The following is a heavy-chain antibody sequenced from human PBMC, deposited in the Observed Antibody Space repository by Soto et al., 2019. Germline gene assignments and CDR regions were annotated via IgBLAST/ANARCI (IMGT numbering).Heavy chain of an antibody. D-gene: IGHD4-17*01. CDR1: GYDFARFP. Sequence: GASVKVSCKASGYDFARFPISWVRKARGQGLEWMGLISPYSGSRYYAEKFQGRVTMTADTYSSTEYMELRSLTSVDTAVYFCARQQYEFGDFFYVDYWGQGTLVTVSS. V-gene: IGHV1-18*04. CDR3: ARQQYEFGDFFYVDY. J-gene: IGHJ4*02. CDR2: ISPYSGSR.